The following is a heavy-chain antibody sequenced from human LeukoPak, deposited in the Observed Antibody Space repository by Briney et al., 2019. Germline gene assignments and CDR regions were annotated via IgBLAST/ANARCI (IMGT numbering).Heavy chain of an antibody. CDR2: ISYDGNNK. Sequence: GGSLRLSCVASGFTSSSYDMHWVRQAPGKGLEWVAVISYDGNNKYYADSVKGRFTISRDNSWDTLYLQMNSLRAEDTAVYYCAKALYQMYSSSWYDYWGQGTLVTVSS. V-gene: IGHV3-30*18. J-gene: IGHJ4*02. CDR3: AKALYQMYSSSWYDY. D-gene: IGHD6-13*01. CDR1: GFTSSSYD.